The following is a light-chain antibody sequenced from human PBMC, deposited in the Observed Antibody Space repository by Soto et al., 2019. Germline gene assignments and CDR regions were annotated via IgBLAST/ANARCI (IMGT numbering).Light chain of an antibody. CDR3: AAWDDRVSGYV. Sequence: QSFLTQPPSTSVTPGQSVTISCSGSSSNIGSSYVFWFQHLPGAAPKLLMYNNNQRPSGVPDRVSASKSGTSASLAISGLRSEDEADYYCAAWDDRVSGYVFGTGTKVTVL. J-gene: IGLJ1*01. CDR2: NNN. CDR1: SSNIGSSY. V-gene: IGLV1-47*02.